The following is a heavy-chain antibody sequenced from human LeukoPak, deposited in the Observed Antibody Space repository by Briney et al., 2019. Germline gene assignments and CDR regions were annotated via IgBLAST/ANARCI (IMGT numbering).Heavy chain of an antibody. CDR3: ARLQWLSTPFFDY. CDR1: GASISSGSY. Sequence: SETLSLTCTVSGASISSGSYWSWIRQPAGKGLEWIGRVYTSGSTNYNPSLKSRVNISLDTPKNQFSLKLISVTAADTAVYFCARLQWLSTPFFDYWGQGTLVTVSS. V-gene: IGHV4-61*02. D-gene: IGHD6-19*01. J-gene: IGHJ4*02. CDR2: VYTSGST.